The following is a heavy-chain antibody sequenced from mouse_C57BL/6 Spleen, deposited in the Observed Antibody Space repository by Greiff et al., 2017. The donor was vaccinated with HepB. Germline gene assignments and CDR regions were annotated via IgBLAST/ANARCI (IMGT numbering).Heavy chain of an antibody. CDR3: TRPYDYGPFAY. D-gene: IGHD2-4*01. J-gene: IGHJ3*01. CDR1: GYTFTDYE. Sequence: VQLQESGAELVRPGASVTLSCKASGYTFTDYEMHWVKQTPVHGLEWIGAIDPETGGTAYNQKFKGKAILTADKSSSTAYMELRSLTSEDSAVYYCTRPYDYGPFAYWGQGTLVTVSA. CDR2: IDPETGGT. V-gene: IGHV1-15*01.